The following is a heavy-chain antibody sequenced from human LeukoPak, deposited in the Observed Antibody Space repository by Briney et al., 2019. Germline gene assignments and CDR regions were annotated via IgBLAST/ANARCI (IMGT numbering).Heavy chain of an antibody. CDR1: GFTFSNYG. CDR3: ARGSYSSSWKTFDY. CDR2: ISGSGGNT. D-gene: IGHD6-13*01. V-gene: IGHV3-23*01. J-gene: IGHJ4*02. Sequence: GGSLRLSCAASGFTFSNYGMNWARQAPGKGLEWVSGISGSGGNTYYADCVKGRFTISRDNSKNTLYLQMNSLRADDTAMYYCARGSYSSSWKTFDYWGQGTLVTVSS.